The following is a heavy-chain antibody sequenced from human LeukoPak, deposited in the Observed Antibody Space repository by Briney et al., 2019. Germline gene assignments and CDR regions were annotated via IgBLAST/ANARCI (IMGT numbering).Heavy chain of an antibody. J-gene: IGHJ4*02. V-gene: IGHV1-46*01. D-gene: IGHD4-23*01. CDR1: GYMFTSYY. Sequence: ASVKVSCKASGYMFTSYYMHWVRQAPGQGLEWMGIINPSGGSTTYAQKFQGRVTLTRDTSTSTVCMELSSLRSEDTALYYCARTADGSKTPVFDYWGQGTLVIVSS. CDR3: ARTADGSKTPVFDY. CDR2: INPSGGST.